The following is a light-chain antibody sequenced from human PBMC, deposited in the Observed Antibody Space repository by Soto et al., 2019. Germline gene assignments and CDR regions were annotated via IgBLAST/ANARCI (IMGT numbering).Light chain of an antibody. V-gene: IGKV3-20*01. J-gene: IGKJ2*01. CDR2: VAS. CDR3: QEYGSAPYT. CDR1: QSVSSGY. Sequence: EIVLTQSPGTLSLSPGERVTLSCRASQSVSSGYLAWYQQKPGQAPRLLLYVASNSATGIPDRFSGSGSGTDFTLTISRLEPEDFAVYSCQEYGSAPYTFGQGTKL.